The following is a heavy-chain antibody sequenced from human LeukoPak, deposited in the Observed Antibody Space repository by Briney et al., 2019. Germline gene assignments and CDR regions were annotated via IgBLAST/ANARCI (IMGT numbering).Heavy chain of an antibody. CDR2: IYPGDSDT. V-gene: IGHV5-51*01. Sequence: GESLKISCKGSGYSFTRYWIGWVRQMSGKGLEWMGIIYPGDSDTRYSPSFQGQVTISADKSISTVYLQWSSLKASDTAMYYCARGDYYDSSGYYYYWGQGTLVTVSS. J-gene: IGHJ4*02. D-gene: IGHD3-22*01. CDR3: ARGDYYDSSGYYYY. CDR1: GYSFTRYW.